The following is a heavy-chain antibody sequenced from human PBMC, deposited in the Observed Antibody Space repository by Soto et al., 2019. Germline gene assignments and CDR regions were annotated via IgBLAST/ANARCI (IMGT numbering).Heavy chain of an antibody. Sequence: KPSETLSLTCTASGGSVSSGTYFWSWIRQSPGKRLEWIAYISYSGSTNYNPSLKSRATISGDTSKRQVSLTLTSVTASDAAVYYCARSPNYYYYGFDVWGQGTTVT. CDR3: ARSPNYYYYGFDV. CDR1: GGSVSSGTYF. J-gene: IGHJ6*02. D-gene: IGHD3-10*01. V-gene: IGHV4-61*01. CDR2: ISYSGST.